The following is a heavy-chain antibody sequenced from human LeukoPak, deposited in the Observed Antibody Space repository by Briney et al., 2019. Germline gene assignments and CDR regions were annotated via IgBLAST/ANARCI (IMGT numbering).Heavy chain of an antibody. CDR1: GGSISSGSYY. Sequence: PSQTLSLTCTVSGGSISSGSYYWSWIRQPAGKGLEWIGRIYTSGSTNYNPSLKSRVTISVDTSKNQFSLKLSSVTAADTAVYYCARDTHGPGWFDPWGQGTLVTVSS. J-gene: IGHJ5*02. CDR2: IYTSGST. D-gene: IGHD4-17*01. CDR3: ARDTHGPGWFDP. V-gene: IGHV4-61*02.